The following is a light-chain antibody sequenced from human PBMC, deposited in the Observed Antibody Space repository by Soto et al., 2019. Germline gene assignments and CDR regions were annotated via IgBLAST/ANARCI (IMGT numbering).Light chain of an antibody. CDR1: QSVSTTY. CDR3: QQYCNSPRT. Sequence: EIGLTQSPGTLSLSPGERATLSCRASQSVSTTYLAWFQQKPGQAPRLLIYGTSSRATGVPDRFSGSGSGTDFTLTISRLEPEDFAVYYCQQYCNSPRTFGQGTKLEIK. V-gene: IGKV3-20*01. J-gene: IGKJ2*01. CDR2: GTS.